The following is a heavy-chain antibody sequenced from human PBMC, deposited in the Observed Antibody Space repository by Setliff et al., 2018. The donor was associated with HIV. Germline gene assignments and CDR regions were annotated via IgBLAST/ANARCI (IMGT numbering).Heavy chain of an antibody. CDR3: ARDYYHTGVRFDY. D-gene: IGHD3-22*01. J-gene: IGHJ4*02. V-gene: IGHV1-18*01. Sequence: ASVKVSCKASGYTFTSYGISWVRQAPGQGLEWMGWISAYNGHTNYAQKLQGRVTMTTDTSTSTAYMELRSLRSDDTAVDYCARDYYHTGVRFDYWGQGTLVPVFS. CDR2: ISAYNGHT. CDR1: GYTFTSYG.